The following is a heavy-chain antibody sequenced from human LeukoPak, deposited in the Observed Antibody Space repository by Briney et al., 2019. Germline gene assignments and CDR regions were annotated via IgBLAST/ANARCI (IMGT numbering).Heavy chain of an antibody. CDR3: ARGLYYYDSSGYDYYYMDV. CDR1: GGTFSSYA. D-gene: IGHD3-22*01. Sequence: ASVKVSCKASGGTFSSYAIIWVRQAPGQGLEWMGGIIPIFGTANYAQKFQGRVTITTDESTSTAYMELSSLRSEDTAVYYCARGLYYYDSSGYDYYYMDVWGKGTTVTVSS. V-gene: IGHV1-69*05. CDR2: IIPIFGTA. J-gene: IGHJ6*03.